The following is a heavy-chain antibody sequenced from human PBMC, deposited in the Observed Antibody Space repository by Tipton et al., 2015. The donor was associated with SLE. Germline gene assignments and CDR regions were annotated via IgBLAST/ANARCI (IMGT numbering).Heavy chain of an antibody. CDR3: ARLSPLWFGEYTEY. V-gene: IGHV4-39*01. CDR1: GGSISNYY. Sequence: TLSLTCTVSGGSISNYYCHWIRQSPEKGLEWIGSTHYSGTTYYNPSLESRVTMSMDTSKNEFSLNLRSVTATDTAVYYCARLSPLWFGEYTEYWGQGTLVTVTS. CDR2: THYSGTT. D-gene: IGHD3-10*01. J-gene: IGHJ4*02.